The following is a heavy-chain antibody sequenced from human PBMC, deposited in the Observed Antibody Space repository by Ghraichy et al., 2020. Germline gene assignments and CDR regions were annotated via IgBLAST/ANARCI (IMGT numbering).Heavy chain of an antibody. J-gene: IGHJ4*02. V-gene: IGHV3-33*01. Sequence: GGSLRLSCAASGFTFSSYGMHWVRQAPGKGLEWVAVIWYDGSNKYYADSVKGRFTISRDNSKNTLYLQMNSLRAEDTAVYYCARDDYVWGSYRYSMAGGFDYWGQGTLVTVSS. CDR2: IWYDGSNK. CDR3: ARDDYVWGSYRYSMAGGFDY. CDR1: GFTFSSYG. D-gene: IGHD3-16*02.